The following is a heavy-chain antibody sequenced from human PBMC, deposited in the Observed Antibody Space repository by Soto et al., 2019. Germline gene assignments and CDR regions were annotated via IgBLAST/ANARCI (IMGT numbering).Heavy chain of an antibody. D-gene: IGHD6-6*01. J-gene: IGHJ4*02. CDR1: GGSFSGYY. CDR3: ARALYSSSADY. V-gene: IGHV4-34*01. CDR2: INHSGST. Sequence: SETLSLTCAVYGGSFSGYYWSWIRQPPGKGLEWIGEINHSGSTNYNPSLKSRVTISVDTSKNQFSLKLSSVTAADTAVYYCARALYSSSADYWGQGTLVTVSS.